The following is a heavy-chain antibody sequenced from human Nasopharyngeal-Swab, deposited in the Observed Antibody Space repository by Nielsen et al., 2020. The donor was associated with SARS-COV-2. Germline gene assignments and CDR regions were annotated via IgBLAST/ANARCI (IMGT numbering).Heavy chain of an antibody. D-gene: IGHD2-15*01. Sequence: GESLKISCAASGFIVSSNYMSWVRQAPGKGLEWVSVIYSGGSTYYADSVKGRFTISRDDSENTLYLQMNSLKTEDTAVYYCAAGSDYWGQGTLVTVSS. CDR2: IYSGGST. CDR3: AAGSDY. CDR1: GFIVSSNY. V-gene: IGHV3-53*05. J-gene: IGHJ4*02.